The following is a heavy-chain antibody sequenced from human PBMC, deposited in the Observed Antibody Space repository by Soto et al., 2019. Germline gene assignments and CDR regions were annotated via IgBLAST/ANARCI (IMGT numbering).Heavy chain of an antibody. CDR1: GGTFSKYP. D-gene: IGHD4-17*01. J-gene: IGHJ4*02. V-gene: IGHV1-69*01. CDR3: ARGGDYGDY. Sequence: QVQLVQSGAEVKKPGSSVKVYCKASGGTFSKYPISWVRQAPGQGLEWMGGIIPIFAISRYAQKFQGRITITADESTRTAYMELSSLRSDATAVYYCARGGDYGDYWGQGTLVTVSS. CDR2: IIPIFAIS.